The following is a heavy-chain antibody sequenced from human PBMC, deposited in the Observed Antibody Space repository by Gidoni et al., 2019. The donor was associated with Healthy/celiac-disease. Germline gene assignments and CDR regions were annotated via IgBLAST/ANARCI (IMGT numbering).Heavy chain of an antibody. V-gene: IGHV4-61*02. Sequence: TCTVSGGSISSGSYYWSWIRQPAGKGLEWIGRIYTSGSTNYNPSLKSRVTISVDTSKNKFSLKLSSVTAADTAVYYCARDNYYGSGSYWDYYYGMDVWGQGTTVTVSS. CDR3: ARDNYYGSGSYWDYYYGMDV. D-gene: IGHD3-10*01. CDR2: IYTSGST. J-gene: IGHJ6*02. CDR1: GGSISSGSYY.